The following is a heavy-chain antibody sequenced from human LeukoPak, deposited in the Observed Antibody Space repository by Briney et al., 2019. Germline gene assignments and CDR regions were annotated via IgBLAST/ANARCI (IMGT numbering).Heavy chain of an antibody. CDR3: ATLGGGDGY. J-gene: IGHJ4*02. CDR2: ISHSGGTT. CDR1: GFTFSGYT. D-gene: IGHD3-16*01. V-gene: IGHV3-23*01. Sequence: PGGSLRLSCAASGFTFSGYTMSWVRQAPGKGLEWVSGISHSGGTTDYADSVKGRFTISRDNSRNTLYVQMNSLRVEDTAIYYRATLGGGDGYWGQGTLVTVSS.